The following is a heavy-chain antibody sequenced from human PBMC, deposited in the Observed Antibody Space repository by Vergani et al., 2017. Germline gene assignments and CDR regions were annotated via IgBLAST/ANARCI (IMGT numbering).Heavy chain of an antibody. D-gene: IGHD2-21*01. J-gene: IGHJ4*02. CDR1: GYSFTSYW. V-gene: IGHV5-51*01. Sequence: EVQLVQSGAEVKKPGESLKISCKGSGYSFTSYWTGWVRQMPGKGLEWMGIIYPGDSDTRYSPSFQGQVTISADKSISTAYLQWGSLKASDTAMYYCARHGPCGDGACLHFDHWGQGTQVTVSS. CDR2: IYPGDSDT. CDR3: ARHGPCGDGACLHFDH.